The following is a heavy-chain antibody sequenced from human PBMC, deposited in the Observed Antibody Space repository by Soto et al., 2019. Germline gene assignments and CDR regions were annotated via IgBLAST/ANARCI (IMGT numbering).Heavy chain of an antibody. J-gene: IGHJ6*02. CDR3: AREEVPQWFTRGYYCLDV. Sequence: PSETLSLTCAVYGGSFSGYYWTWIRQPPGKGLEWIGDINHSGSTNYNSSLKSRVTISVDTSKNQLSLNLRSVTAADTAVYYCAREEVPQWFTRGYYCLDVWGQGTTVTVSS. V-gene: IGHV4-34*01. CDR2: INHSGST. D-gene: IGHD2-2*01. CDR1: GGSFSGYY.